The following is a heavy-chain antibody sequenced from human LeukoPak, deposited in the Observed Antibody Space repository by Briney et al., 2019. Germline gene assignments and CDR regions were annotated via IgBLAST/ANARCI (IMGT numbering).Heavy chain of an antibody. V-gene: IGHV4-34*01. CDR3: ARGEIVVVVAVTTRYYYYGMDV. CDR2: FNRSGNT. CDR1: GGSFSGYY. D-gene: IGHD2-15*01. J-gene: IGHJ6*04. Sequence: SETLSLTCAVYGGSFSGYYWSWIRQPPGKGLEWIGEFNRSGNTNYNPSLKSRVTISVDTSKNQFSLKLISVTAAGTAVYYCARGEIVVVVAVTTRYYYYGMDVWGKGTTVTVSS.